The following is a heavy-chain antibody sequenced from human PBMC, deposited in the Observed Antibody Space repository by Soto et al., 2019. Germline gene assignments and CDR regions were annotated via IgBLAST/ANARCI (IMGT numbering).Heavy chain of an antibody. Sequence: QVQLVESGGGLVKPGGSLRLSCAASGFTFSDYYMSWIRQAPGKGLEWVSYISSSSSYTNYADSVKGRFTISRDNAKNSXDXXMHSLRAGDTAVYYCARGRVDVRGVMGYDCSGMDVWGQGTTVTVSS. J-gene: IGHJ6*02. CDR1: GFTFSDYY. V-gene: IGHV3-11*05. CDR3: ARGRVDVRGVMGYDCSGMDV. D-gene: IGHD3-10*01. CDR2: ISSSSSYT.